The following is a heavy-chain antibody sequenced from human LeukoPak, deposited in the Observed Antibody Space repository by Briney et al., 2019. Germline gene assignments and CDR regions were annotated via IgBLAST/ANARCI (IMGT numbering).Heavy chain of an antibody. D-gene: IGHD4-17*01. CDR3: ARDHDYGIDY. Sequence: PGGSLRLSCAAPGFTFSSYSMNWVRQAPGKGLEWVSYISSSSSTIYYADSVKGRFTISRDNAKNSLYLQMNSLRAEDTAVYYCARDHDYGIDYWGQGTLVTVSS. CDR2: ISSSSSTI. CDR1: GFTFSSYS. J-gene: IGHJ4*02. V-gene: IGHV3-48*01.